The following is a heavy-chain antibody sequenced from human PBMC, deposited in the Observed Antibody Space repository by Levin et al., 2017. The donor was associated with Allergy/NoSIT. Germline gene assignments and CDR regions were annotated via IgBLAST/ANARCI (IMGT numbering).Heavy chain of an antibody. CDR3: ARDDGANGGGPDY. V-gene: IGHV1-2*02. Sequence: ASVKVSCKASGYTFTGYYMHWVRQAPGQGLEWMGWINPNSGGTNYAQKFQGRVTMTRDTSISTAYMELSRLRSDDTAVYYCARDDGANGGGPDYWGQGTLVTVSS. CDR1: GYTFTGYY. D-gene: IGHD3-16*01. CDR2: INPNSGGT. J-gene: IGHJ4*02.